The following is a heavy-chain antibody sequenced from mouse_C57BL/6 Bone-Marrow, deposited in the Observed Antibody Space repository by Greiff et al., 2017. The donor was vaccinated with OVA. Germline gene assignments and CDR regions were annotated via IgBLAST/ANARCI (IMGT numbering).Heavy chain of an antibody. V-gene: IGHV5-9-1*02. CDR2: ISSGGDYI. CDR1: GFTFSSYA. D-gene: IGHD1-1*01. J-gene: IGHJ1*03. Sequence: EVMLVESGEGLVKPGGSLKLSCAASGFTFSSYAMSWVRQTPEKRLEWVAYISSGGDYIYYADTVKGRFTISRDNARNTLYLQMSSLKSEDTAMYYCTRDDGSSYYWYFDVWGTGTTVTVAS. CDR3: TRDDGSSYYWYFDV.